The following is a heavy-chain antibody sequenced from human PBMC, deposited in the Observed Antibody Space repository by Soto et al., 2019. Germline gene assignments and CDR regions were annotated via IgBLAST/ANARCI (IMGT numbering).Heavy chain of an antibody. CDR1: GFTFSSYW. CDR3: AKCPPDGTMIPAGGYYYYGMDV. CDR2: INSDGSST. Sequence: GGSLRLSCAASGFTFSSYWMHWVRQAPGKGLVWVSRINSDGSSTSYADSVKGRFTISRDNSKNTLYLQMNSLRAEDTAVYYCAKCPPDGTMIPAGGYYYYGMDVWGQGTTVTVSS. V-gene: IGHV3-74*01. J-gene: IGHJ6*02. D-gene: IGHD3-22*01.